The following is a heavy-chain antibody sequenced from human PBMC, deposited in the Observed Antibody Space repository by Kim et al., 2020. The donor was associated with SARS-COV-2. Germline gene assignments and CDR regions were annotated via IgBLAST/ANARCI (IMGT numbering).Heavy chain of an antibody. V-gene: IGHV7-4-1*02. Sequence: ASVKVSCKASGYTFTSYAMNWVRQAPGQGLEWMGWINTNTGNPTYAQGFTGRFVFSLDTSVSTAYLQISSLKAEDTAVYYCARDSLDSTMIVVVIKGPYGMDVWGQGTTVTVSS. CDR2: INTNTGNP. CDR3: ARDSLDSTMIVVVIKGPYGMDV. CDR1: GYTFTSYA. D-gene: IGHD3-22*01. J-gene: IGHJ6*02.